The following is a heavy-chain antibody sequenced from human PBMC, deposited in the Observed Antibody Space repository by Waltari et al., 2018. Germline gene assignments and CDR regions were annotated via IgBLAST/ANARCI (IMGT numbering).Heavy chain of an antibody. Sequence: QMQLQQWGAGLLKPSETLSLTCAVSGESFIGYYWNWTRQPPGRGLEWIGEIHHRGSINYNPSLESRVTISQDMSKNQFSLKLTSVTAADTAVYYCVRGKMYSRPYFDYWGQGTLVTVSS. CDR2: IHHRGSI. D-gene: IGHD6-13*01. J-gene: IGHJ4*02. CDR1: GESFIGYY. V-gene: IGHV4-34*01. CDR3: VRGKMYSRPYFDY.